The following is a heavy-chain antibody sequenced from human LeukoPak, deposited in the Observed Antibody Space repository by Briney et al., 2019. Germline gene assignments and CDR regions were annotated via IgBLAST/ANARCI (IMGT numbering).Heavy chain of an antibody. D-gene: IGHD3-22*01. CDR3: ARRVLPYYYDSSGYKAFDI. Sequence: ASVKLSCTASDYTFTSHGISGVRQAPGQGLEWMGRISAYNGNTNYPQKLQGRVTMTTDTSTITAYMGQRSLRSGDTGVYYCARRVLPYYYDSSGYKAFDIWGQGTMVTVSS. CDR2: ISAYNGNT. J-gene: IGHJ3*02. V-gene: IGHV1-18*01. CDR1: DYTFTSHG.